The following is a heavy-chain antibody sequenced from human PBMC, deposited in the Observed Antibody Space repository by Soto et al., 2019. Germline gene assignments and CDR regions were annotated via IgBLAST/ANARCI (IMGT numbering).Heavy chain of an antibody. V-gene: IGHV4-4*02. CDR1: SGSISSSNW. Sequence: PSESLSLTCAVSSGSISSSNWWSWVRQPPGKGLEWIGEIYHSGSTNYNPSLKSRVTISVDKSKNQFSLKLSSVTAADTAVYYCARYSKTMVRGVIIANWFDPWGQGTLVTVSS. CDR2: IYHSGST. CDR3: ARYSKTMVRGVIIANWFDP. J-gene: IGHJ5*02. D-gene: IGHD3-10*01.